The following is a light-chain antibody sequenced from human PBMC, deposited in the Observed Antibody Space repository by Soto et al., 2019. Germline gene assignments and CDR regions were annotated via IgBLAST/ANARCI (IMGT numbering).Light chain of an antibody. CDR3: QQYGFSPT. V-gene: IGKV3-20*01. CDR2: GGS. Sequence: EIVLTQSPGTLSLSPGETATLSCRASPSVRRDFLVWYQHKRGQPPRLLLYGGSIRSTGTPDRFSGSGSGTEFTLTISRLEPEDVGVYYCQQYGFSPTFGQGTKVELK. J-gene: IGKJ1*01. CDR1: PSVRRDF.